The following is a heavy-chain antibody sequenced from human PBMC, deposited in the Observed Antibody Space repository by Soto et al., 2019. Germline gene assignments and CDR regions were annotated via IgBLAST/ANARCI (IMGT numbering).Heavy chain of an antibody. CDR3: ATAYCGGDCYLRYYYGMDV. CDR1: GDTLSSYA. D-gene: IGHD2-21*02. V-gene: IGHV3-30-3*01. J-gene: IGHJ6*02. CDR2: ISYDGSNK. Sequence: GWCLRLSSAASGDTLSSYAMDWVRQAAGKGLGWVAVISYDGSNKYYADSVKGRFTISRDNSKNTLYLQMNSLRAEDTAVYYCATAYCGGDCYLRYYYGMDVWGQGTTVTVSS.